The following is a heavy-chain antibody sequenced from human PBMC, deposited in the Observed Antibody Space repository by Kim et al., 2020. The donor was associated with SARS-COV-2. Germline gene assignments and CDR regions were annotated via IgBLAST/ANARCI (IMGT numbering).Heavy chain of an antibody. J-gene: IGHJ2*01. V-gene: IGHV4-34*01. Sequence: SETLSLTCAVYGGSFSGYYWSWIRQPPGKGLEWIGEINHSGSTNYNPSLKSRVTISVDTSKNQFSLKLSSVTAADTAVYYCARPRITMVQGVIITSWYFDLWGRGTLVTVSS. CDR1: GGSFSGYY. CDR2: INHSGST. CDR3: ARPRITMVQGVIITSWYFDL. D-gene: IGHD3-10*01.